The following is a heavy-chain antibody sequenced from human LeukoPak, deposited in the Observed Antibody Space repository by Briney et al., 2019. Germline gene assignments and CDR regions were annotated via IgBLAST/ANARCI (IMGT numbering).Heavy chain of an antibody. J-gene: IGHJ5*02. Sequence: PSETLSLTCTVSGGSINSYYWSWIRQPPGKGLEWIGYIYYSGSTNYNPSLKSRVTISVDTSKNQFSLKLSSVTAADTAVYYCVRPQSGLGWFDPWGQGILVTVSS. V-gene: IGHV4-59*12. CDR2: IYYSGST. CDR1: GGSINSYY. CDR3: VRPQSGLGWFDP.